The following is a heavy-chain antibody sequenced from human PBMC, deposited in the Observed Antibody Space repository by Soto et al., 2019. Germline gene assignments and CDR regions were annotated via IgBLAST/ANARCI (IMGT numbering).Heavy chain of an antibody. CDR2: INPFDGSR. Sequence: ASVKVSFKASGYIFTSYYIHWVRQSPGQGLEWMGWINPFDGSRMFAQSFQGRVTMTRDTSTSTVYMEVSNLRSEDTAVYYCSRVDPGETSPFDHWG. D-gene: IGHD3-10*01. CDR3: SRVDPGETSPFDH. J-gene: IGHJ4*01. CDR1: GYIFTSYY. V-gene: IGHV1-46*03.